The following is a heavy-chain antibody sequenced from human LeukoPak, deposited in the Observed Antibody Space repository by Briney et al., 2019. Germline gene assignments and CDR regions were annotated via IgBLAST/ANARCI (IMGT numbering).Heavy chain of an antibody. V-gene: IGHV3-48*03. CDR1: EFTFSSYE. Sequence: GGSLRLSCAASEFTFSSYEMNWVRQAPGKGLEWVSYISSSGSTIYYADSVKGRFTISRDNAKNSLYLQMNSLRAEDTAVYYCARVPTGAVAGVFLMDVWGKGTTVTVSS. CDR2: ISSSGSTI. D-gene: IGHD4-11*01. J-gene: IGHJ6*04. CDR3: ARVPTGAVAGVFLMDV.